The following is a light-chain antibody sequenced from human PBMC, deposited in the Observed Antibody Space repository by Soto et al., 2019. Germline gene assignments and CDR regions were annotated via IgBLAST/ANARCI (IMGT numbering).Light chain of an antibody. V-gene: IGKV3D-20*02. CDR1: QSVSNNY. J-gene: IGKJ5*01. CDR2: GAS. CDR3: QQRSNWPPS. Sequence: EIVLTQSPGTLSLSPGERATLSCRASQSVSNNYLAWYQQKPGQAPRLLIYGASNRATGIPARFSGSGSGTEFTLTISRLEPEDFAVYYCQQRSNWPPSFGQGTRLEIK.